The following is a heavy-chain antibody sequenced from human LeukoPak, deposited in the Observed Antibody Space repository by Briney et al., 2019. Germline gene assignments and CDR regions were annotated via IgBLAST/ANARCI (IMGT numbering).Heavy chain of an antibody. D-gene: IGHD2-2*01. J-gene: IGHJ5*02. CDR1: GFPFSSYE. CDR2: ISSSGNKI. Sequence: TGGSLRLSCAASGFPFSSYEMNWVRQAPGKGLQWVSYISSSGNKIYYAASVKGRFTISRDNAKNSLYLQIDSLRAEDTAVYYCARGQRPQYTSTWDNWFDPWGQGTQVTVSS. V-gene: IGHV3-48*03. CDR3: ARGQRPQYTSTWDNWFDP.